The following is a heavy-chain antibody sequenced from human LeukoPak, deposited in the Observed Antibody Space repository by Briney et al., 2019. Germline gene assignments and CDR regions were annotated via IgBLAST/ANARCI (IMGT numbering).Heavy chain of an antibody. CDR1: GGSFSGYY. D-gene: IGHD1-1*01. CDR2: IHPFGST. Sequence: SETLSLTCAVYGGSFSGYYLTWVRQTPGKGLEWIGEIHPFGSTSYNASLERRGTLSLDTSKNQFSLRLTSVTAADTAFYSCARGRDAYKSGATWGQGTLVTVSS. CDR3: ARGRDAYKSGAT. J-gene: IGHJ5*02. V-gene: IGHV4-34*01.